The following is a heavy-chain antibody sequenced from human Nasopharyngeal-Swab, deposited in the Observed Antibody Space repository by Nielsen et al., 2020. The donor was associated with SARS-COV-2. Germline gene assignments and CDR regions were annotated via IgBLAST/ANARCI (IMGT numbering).Heavy chain of an antibody. Sequence: WIRQPPGKGLEWIGYIYHSGSTYYNPSLKSRVTISVDRSKNQFSLKLSSVTAADTAVYYCARATAVAGTDCWGQGTLVTVSS. CDR3: ARATAVAGTDC. V-gene: IGHV4-30-2*01. D-gene: IGHD6-19*01. CDR2: IYHSGST. J-gene: IGHJ4*02.